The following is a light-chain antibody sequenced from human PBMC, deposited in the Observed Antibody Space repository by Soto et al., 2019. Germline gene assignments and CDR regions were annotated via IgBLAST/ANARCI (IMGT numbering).Light chain of an antibody. Sequence: QAVVTQPPSASGTPGQRVSISCSGSYSNLKTNTVNWYQHLPGTAPKLLIFSNNQRPSGVPDRFSGSKSGTSASLAITGLQSEDEADYYCAALDDSLNGRVFGGGTKLTVL. J-gene: IGLJ2*01. V-gene: IGLV1-44*01. CDR1: YSNLKTNT. CDR2: SNN. CDR3: AALDDSLNGRV.